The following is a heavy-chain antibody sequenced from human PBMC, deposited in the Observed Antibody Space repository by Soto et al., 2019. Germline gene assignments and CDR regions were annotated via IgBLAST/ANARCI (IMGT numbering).Heavy chain of an antibody. V-gene: IGHV4-59*12. CDR2: VFYTGNT. CDR1: GGSISSYY. Sequence: SETLSLTCTISGGSISSYYWSWIRQPPGKGLEWIGCVFYTGNTKYNPSLRSRVTMSIDTSKNQFSLKLCSVTAADTAVYYCARATIFGVVIEPNNWFDPWGQGTLVTVSS. CDR3: ARATIFGVVIEPNNWFDP. J-gene: IGHJ5*02. D-gene: IGHD3-3*01.